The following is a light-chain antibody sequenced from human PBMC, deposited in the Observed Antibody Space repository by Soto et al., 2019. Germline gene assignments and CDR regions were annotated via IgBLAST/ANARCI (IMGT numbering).Light chain of an antibody. CDR3: LQDYSFPLT. CDR1: RGGGME. V-gene: IGKV1-6*01. Sequence: AIQMTQSPSSLSASVGDRVPITGRAGRGGGMEVGWYQQKPGKAPKLLIYAVSSLQSGVPSRFSGSGSGTDFILTISSLQPEDFATYYCLQDYSFPLTFGGGTKVEI. CDR2: AVS. J-gene: IGKJ4*01.